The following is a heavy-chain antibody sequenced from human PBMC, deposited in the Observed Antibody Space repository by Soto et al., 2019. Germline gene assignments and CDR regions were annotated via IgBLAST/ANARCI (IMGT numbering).Heavy chain of an antibody. Sequence: EVQLLESGGGLVQPGGSLRLSCAGSGFTFSSYAMNWVRQAPGKGLEWIPGISGAAGSTYTADSVKGRFTISRENSKNTLYLQMNRLRAEDTAVYYCARSLPLYDATGYYRAPSDPWGQGTLVTVSS. D-gene: IGHD3-9*01. CDR3: ARSLPLYDATGYYRAPSDP. J-gene: IGHJ5*02. CDR2: ISGAAGST. V-gene: IGHV3-23*01. CDR1: GFTFSSYA.